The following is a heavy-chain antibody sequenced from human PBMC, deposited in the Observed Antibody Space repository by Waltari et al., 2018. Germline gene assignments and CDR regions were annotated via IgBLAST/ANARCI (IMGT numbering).Heavy chain of an antibody. CDR2: INPSGGST. V-gene: IGHV1-46*01. CDR3: ARDGGAAVWGMDV. D-gene: IGHD3-3*01. CDR1: GYTFTSYY. Sequence: QVQLVQSGAEVKKPGASVKVSCKASGYTFTSYYMHWVRQAPGQGLEWMGIINPSGGSTSYAQKFQGRVTRTRDTSTSTVYMELSSLRSEDTAVYYCARDGGAAVWGMDVWGQGTTVTVSS. J-gene: IGHJ6*02.